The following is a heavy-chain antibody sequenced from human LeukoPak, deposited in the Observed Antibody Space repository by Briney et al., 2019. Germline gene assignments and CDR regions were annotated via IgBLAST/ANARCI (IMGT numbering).Heavy chain of an antibody. CDR1: GYTFSSYA. J-gene: IGHJ4*02. CDR2: MSSSNDNT. V-gene: IGHV1-18*01. D-gene: IGHD6-13*01. CDR3: ARVYRFYNSWPYFDY. Sequence: GASVKVSCKAAGYTFSSYAITWVRQAPGQGLEWMGWMSSSNDNTNYAQKLQGRVTMTTDTSTSTAYMELRSLRSGDTAIYYCARVYRFYNSWPYFDYWGQGTLVTVSS.